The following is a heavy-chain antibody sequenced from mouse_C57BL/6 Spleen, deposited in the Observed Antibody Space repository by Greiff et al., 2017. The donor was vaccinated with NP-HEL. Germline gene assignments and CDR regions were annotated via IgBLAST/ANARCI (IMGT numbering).Heavy chain of an antibody. Sequence: EVKLVESGGGLVKPGGSLKLSCAASGFTFSDYGMHWVRQAPEKGLEWVAYISSGSSTIYYADTVKGRFTISRDNAKNTLCLQMTSLRSEDTAMYFCARTGDGYYVYAMDYWGQGTSVTVSS. CDR2: ISSGSSTI. CDR1: GFTFSDYG. CDR3: ARTGDGYYVYAMDY. D-gene: IGHD2-3*01. V-gene: IGHV5-17*01. J-gene: IGHJ4*01.